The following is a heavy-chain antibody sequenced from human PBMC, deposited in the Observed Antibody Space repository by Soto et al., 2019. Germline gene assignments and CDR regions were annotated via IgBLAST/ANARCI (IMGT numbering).Heavy chain of an antibody. J-gene: IGHJ3*02. V-gene: IGHV3-21*01. CDR2: ISSSSSYI. D-gene: IGHD3-22*01. Sequence: EVQLVESGGGLVKPGGSLRLSCAASGFTFSTYSMNWVRQAPGKGLEWVSSISSSSSYIDYADSVKGRFTISRDNAKNSLYLQMNNLRAEDTAVYYCARGYHYYDSSGYDKWDAFNIWGQGTMVTVFS. CDR1: GFTFSTYS. CDR3: ARGYHYYDSSGYDKWDAFNI.